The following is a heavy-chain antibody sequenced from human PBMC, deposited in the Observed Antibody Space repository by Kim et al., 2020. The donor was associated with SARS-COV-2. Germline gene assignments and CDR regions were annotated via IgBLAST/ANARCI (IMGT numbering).Heavy chain of an antibody. CDR1: GFTVSSNY. CDR3: ARDPRGTSRYYYYGMDV. J-gene: IGHJ6*02. D-gene: IGHD2-2*01. V-gene: IGHV3-53*01. CDR2: IYSGGST. Sequence: GGSLRLSCAASGFTVSSNYMSWVRQAPGKGLEWVSVIYSGGSTYYADSVKGRFTISRDNSKNTLYLQMNSLRAEDTAVYYCARDPRGTSRYYYYGMDVWGQGTTVTVSS.